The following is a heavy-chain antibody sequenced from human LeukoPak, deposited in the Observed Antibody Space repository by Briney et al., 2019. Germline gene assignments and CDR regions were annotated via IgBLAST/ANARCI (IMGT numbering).Heavy chain of an antibody. Sequence: GGSLRLSCAASGFTLSSYWMSWVRQAPGKGLEWVANIKQDGSEKYYVDSVKGRFTISRDNAKNSLYLQMNSLRAEDTAVYYCARGSTRSGILDYWGQGTLVTVSS. CDR3: ARGSTRSGILDY. D-gene: IGHD1-14*01. J-gene: IGHJ4*02. V-gene: IGHV3-7*01. CDR1: GFTLSSYW. CDR2: IKQDGSEK.